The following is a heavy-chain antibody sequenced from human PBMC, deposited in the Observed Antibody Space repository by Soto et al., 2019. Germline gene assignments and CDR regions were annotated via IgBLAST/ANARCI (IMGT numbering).Heavy chain of an antibody. CDR2: INPHGGST. J-gene: IGHJ5*02. V-gene: IGHV1-46*01. D-gene: IGHD3-10*01. Sequence: QLVQSGGEVKQPGASVKVSCKAPRDTFTSYYINWVRQAPGQGLEWMGVINPHGGSTAYAQKFKGGVTLTKTTSRGRVNMEGGSRRSENTAWYYWPRSPGGNFGLLMKEPNWSAPWGKEPRVTV. CDR3: PRSPGGNFGLLMKEPNWSAP. CDR1: RDTFTSYY.